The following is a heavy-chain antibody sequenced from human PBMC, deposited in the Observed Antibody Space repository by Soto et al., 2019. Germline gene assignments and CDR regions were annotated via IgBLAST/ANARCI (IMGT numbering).Heavy chain of an antibody. CDR2: MYYTGTT. V-gene: IGHV4-31*03. D-gene: IGHD5-18*01. CDR3: ARMVTNVTTAYDFGA. Sequence: QVQLQESGPGLVKPSQTLSLTCTVSGGSIDSRGNYWSWIRQHPGKGLVWIGYMYYTGTTYYNPSLQSRLSLSVDRLKLNFSLRPGSVTVEDTDGYYCARMVTNVTTAYDFGAWGRGTVVSLSS. J-gene: IGHJ4*02. CDR1: GGSIDSRGNY.